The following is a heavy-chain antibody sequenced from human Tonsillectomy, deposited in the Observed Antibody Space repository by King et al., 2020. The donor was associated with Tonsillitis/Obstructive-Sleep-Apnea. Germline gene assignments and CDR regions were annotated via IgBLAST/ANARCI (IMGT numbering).Heavy chain of an antibody. CDR1: GFTFDDYA. D-gene: IGHD3-3*01. J-gene: IGHJ6*03. CDR2: ISGDGGST. Sequence: VQLVESGGGVVQPGGSLRLSCAASGFTFDDYAMHWVRQAPGKGLEWVSLISGDGGSTYYADSVKGRFTISRDNSKNSLYLQMNSLRTEDTALYYCAKDMHYFWSGAEYYYYMDVWGKGTTVTVSS. V-gene: IGHV3-43*02. CDR3: AKDMHYFWSGAEYYYYMDV.